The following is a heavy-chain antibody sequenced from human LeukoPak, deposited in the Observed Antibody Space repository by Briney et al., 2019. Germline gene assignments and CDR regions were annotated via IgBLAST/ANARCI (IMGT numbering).Heavy chain of an antibody. CDR3: AREVKKFGPLNWFDP. CDR1: GFTFSSYW. J-gene: IGHJ5*02. D-gene: IGHD3-16*01. V-gene: IGHV3-7*01. Sequence: PGGSLRLSCAASGFTFSSYWMSWVRQAPGRGLEWVANIKQDGSEKYYVDSVKGRFTISRDNAKNSLYLQMNSLRAEDTAVYYCAREVKKFGPLNWFDPWGQGTLVTVSS. CDR2: IKQDGSEK.